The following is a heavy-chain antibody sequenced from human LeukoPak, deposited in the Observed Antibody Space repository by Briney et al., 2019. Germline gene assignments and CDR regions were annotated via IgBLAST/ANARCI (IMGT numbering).Heavy chain of an antibody. CDR2: IYYSGST. V-gene: IGHV4-39*07. J-gene: IGHJ4*02. D-gene: IGHD6-19*01. CDR1: GGSISSSSYY. Sequence: SETLSLTCTVSGGSISSSSYYWGWIRQPPGKGLEWIGSIYYSGSTYYNPSLKSRVTISVDTSKNQFSLKLSSVTAADTAVYYCARSKARIAVAGRGYFDYWGQGTLVTVSS. CDR3: ARSKARIAVAGRGYFDY.